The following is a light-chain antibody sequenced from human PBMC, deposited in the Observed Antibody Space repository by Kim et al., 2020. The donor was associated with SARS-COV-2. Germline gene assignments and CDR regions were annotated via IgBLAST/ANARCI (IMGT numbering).Light chain of an antibody. CDR1: SSNIGATYD. J-gene: IGLJ1*01. CDR3: QSYDSSLSAYV. Sequence: QSVLTQPPSVSGAPGQRVTISCSGTSSNIGATYDVHWYQHLPGTAPKLLIYANDNRPSGVPDRFSGSKSGTSASLAITGLQAEDEADYYCQSYDSSLSAYVFGTGTKVTVL. CDR2: AND. V-gene: IGLV1-40*01.